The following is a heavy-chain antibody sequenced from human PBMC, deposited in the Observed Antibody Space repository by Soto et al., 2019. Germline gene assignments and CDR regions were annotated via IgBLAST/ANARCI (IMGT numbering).Heavy chain of an antibody. CDR1: GFTFSSYS. D-gene: IGHD2-21*01. V-gene: IGHV3-21*01. J-gene: IGHJ3*02. CDR3: ARDIPFSDHYCGGDCYSLLDAFDI. Sequence: EVQLVESGGGLVKPGGSLRLSCAASGFTFSSYSMNWVRQAPGKGLEWVSSISSSSSYIYYANSVKGRFTISRDNANNLQDLKMNRGRAADTAAYYCARDIPFSDHYCGGDCYSLLDAFDIWGQGTMVTL. CDR2: ISSSSSYI.